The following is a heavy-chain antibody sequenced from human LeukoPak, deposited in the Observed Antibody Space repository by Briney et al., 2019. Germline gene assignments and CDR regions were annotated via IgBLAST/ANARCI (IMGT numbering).Heavy chain of an antibody. CDR3: ARDRIVVVAAPLDY. J-gene: IGHJ4*02. D-gene: IGHD2-15*01. V-gene: IGHV1-69*13. CDR1: GGTFSTYA. CDR2: IIPIFGIG. Sequence: GASVKVSCKASGGTFSTYAINWVRQAPGQGLQWMGGIIPIFGIGKYAQRFQGRVTITADESTSTAYLEVSSLESEDTAVYYCARDRIVVVAAPLDYWGQGTLVTVSS.